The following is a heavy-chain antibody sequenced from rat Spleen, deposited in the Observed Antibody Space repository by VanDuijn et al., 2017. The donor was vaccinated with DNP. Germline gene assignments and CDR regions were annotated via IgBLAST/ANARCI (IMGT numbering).Heavy chain of an antibody. CDR3: ARADYYGSDRPFTY. Sequence: EVQLQESGPGLVKPSQSLSLTCSVTGYSITSNYWGWIRKFPGNKMEYIGHISYSGTTNYNPSLKSRFSITRDTSKNQFFLQLNSVTTEDTAIYYCARADYYGSDRPFTYWGQGTLVTVSS. V-gene: IGHV3-1*01. CDR2: ISYSGTT. J-gene: IGHJ3*01. CDR1: GYSITSNY. D-gene: IGHD1-6*01.